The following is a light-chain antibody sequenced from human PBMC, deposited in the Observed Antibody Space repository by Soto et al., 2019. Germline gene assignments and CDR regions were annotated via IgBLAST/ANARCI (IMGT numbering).Light chain of an antibody. J-gene: IGLJ1*01. Sequence: QSALTQPPSASGTPGQGVTISCSGSTSNIGSNYVYWYQQLPGTAPKLLIYRNNQRPSGVPDRFSGSKSGTSASLAISGLRSDDEAHYFCATWDDTLNGFYVFGTGTKVTVL. CDR1: TSNIGSNY. CDR3: ATWDDTLNGFYV. CDR2: RNN. V-gene: IGLV1-47*01.